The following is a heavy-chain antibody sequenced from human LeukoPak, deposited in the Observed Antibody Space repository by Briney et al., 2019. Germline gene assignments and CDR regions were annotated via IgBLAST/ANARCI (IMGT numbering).Heavy chain of an antibody. J-gene: IGHJ1*01. CDR1: GGSISSGGYR. CDR2: INYSGST. D-gene: IGHD2-21*01. V-gene: IGHV4-31*11. Sequence: SETLFPTCAVSGGSISSGGYRWTWIRQYPGKGLEWIGYINYSGSTYYNPSLKSRVIISVDTSKNQFSLNLNSVTAADTAVYYCAREMDAHPRIVVWGQGTLVTVSS. CDR3: AREMDAHPRIVV.